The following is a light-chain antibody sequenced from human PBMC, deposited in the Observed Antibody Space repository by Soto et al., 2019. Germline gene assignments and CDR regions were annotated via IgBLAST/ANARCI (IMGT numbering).Light chain of an antibody. CDR3: SSYAGSNKKV. J-gene: IGLJ3*02. Sequence: QLVLTQPPSASGSPGQSVTISCTGTSSDVGGYNYVSWYQQHPGKAPKLMIYEVSKRPSGVPDRFSGSKSGNTASLTVSGLQAEDEADYYCSSYAGSNKKVFGGGTQLTVL. V-gene: IGLV2-8*01. CDR2: EVS. CDR1: SSDVGGYNY.